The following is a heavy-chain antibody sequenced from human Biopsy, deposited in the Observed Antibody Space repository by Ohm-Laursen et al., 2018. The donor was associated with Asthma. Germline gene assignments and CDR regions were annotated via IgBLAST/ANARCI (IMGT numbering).Heavy chain of an antibody. Sequence: SETLSLTCTVSGGSMSSSSYYWGWIRQPPGKGLEWMGSISYTGSAYHNPSLKSRVTISVDTSKNQFSLNLSSVTAADTAVYYCARWGSFGSDYWGQGTLVTVSS. CDR2: ISYTGSA. V-gene: IGHV4-39*07. CDR1: GGSMSSSSYY. CDR3: ARWGSFGSDY. J-gene: IGHJ4*02. D-gene: IGHD7-27*01.